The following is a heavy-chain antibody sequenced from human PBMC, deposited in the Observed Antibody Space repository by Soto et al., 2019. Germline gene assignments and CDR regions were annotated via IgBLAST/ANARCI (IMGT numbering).Heavy chain of an antibody. CDR1: GFTFRNYA. Sequence: QVELVESGGGVVQPGRSLRLSCAASGFTFRNYAMHWVRQAPGKGLEWVAVISYDGSNKYYADSVKGRFTISRDNSNNTLYLQMNSLRAEDTAVYYGAKDLCSSSSCYYNYGMDVWGQGTTVTVSS. V-gene: IGHV3-30*18. D-gene: IGHD2-2*01. CDR2: ISYDGSNK. CDR3: AKDLCSSSSCYYNYGMDV. J-gene: IGHJ6*02.